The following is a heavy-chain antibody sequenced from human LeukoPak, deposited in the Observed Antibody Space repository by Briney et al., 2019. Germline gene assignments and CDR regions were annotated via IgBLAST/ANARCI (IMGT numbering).Heavy chain of an antibody. CDR2: IYYSGST. D-gene: IGHD5-18*01. CDR1: GGSISSSSYY. CDR3: ARGRGYSYVSLAYFDY. J-gene: IGHJ4*02. Sequence: SETLSLTCTVSGGSISSSSYYWGWIRQPPGKGLEWIGSIYYSGSTNYNPSLKSRVTISVDTSKNQFSLKLSSVTAADTAVYYCARGRGYSYVSLAYFDYWGQGTLVTVSS. V-gene: IGHV4-39*07.